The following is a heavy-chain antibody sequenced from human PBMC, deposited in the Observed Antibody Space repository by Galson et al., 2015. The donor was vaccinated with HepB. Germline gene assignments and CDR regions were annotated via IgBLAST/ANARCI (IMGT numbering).Heavy chain of an antibody. V-gene: IGHV3-48*03. CDR2: ISGSDNMI. Sequence: SLRLSCAASGFTFSSSEMNWVRQAPGKGLEWVSYISGSDNMIFYADSVKGRFTISRDNAKNSLYLQMNSLRAEDTAVYYCARAARFESSGYYYFEQWGQGTLVTVSS. CDR3: ARAARFESSGYYYFEQ. J-gene: IGHJ4*02. CDR1: GFTFSSSE. D-gene: IGHD3-22*01.